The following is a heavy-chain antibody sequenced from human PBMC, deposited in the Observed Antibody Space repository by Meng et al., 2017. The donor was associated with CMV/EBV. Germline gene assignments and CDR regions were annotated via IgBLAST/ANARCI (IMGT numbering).Heavy chain of an antibody. V-gene: IGHV3-21*01. CDR2: ISSSSSDK. J-gene: IGHJ4*02. CDR3: ARDCSSTSCYSNNY. Sequence: GGSLRLSCAASGFTFSSYSMNWVRQAPGKGLEWVSSISSSSSDKYYADSVKGRFTISRDNAKNSLCLQMNSLRAEDTAVYYCARDCSSTSCYSNNYWGQGTLVTVSS. D-gene: IGHD2-2*01. CDR1: GFTFSSYS.